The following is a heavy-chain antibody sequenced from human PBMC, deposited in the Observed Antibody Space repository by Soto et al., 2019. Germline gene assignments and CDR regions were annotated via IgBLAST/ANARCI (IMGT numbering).Heavy chain of an antibody. D-gene: IGHD2-21*01. Sequence: PRGSLRLSCAASAFTPRANYMSVVRHPPGKGLEWVSVIYSTGSTHYADSVEGRFTVSRDNSKNTLYLQINSLRAEDTAGYYCAGCIYYCYGGGGYYYY. CDR3: AGCIYYCYGGGGYYYY. V-gene: IGHV3-53*01. CDR1: AFTPRANY. J-gene: IGHJ6*01. CDR2: IYSTGST.